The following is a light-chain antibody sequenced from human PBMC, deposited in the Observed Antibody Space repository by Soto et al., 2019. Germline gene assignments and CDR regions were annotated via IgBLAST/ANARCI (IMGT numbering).Light chain of an antibody. Sequence: EIVLTQSPGTLPLSPGERVTLSCRASQSVTGSYLAWYQQKPGQAPRLLIYDTSTRATGIPARFSGSGSGTEFTLTISSLQSEDFAVYYCQQYNTWTSITFGQGTRLEI. CDR2: DTS. CDR3: QQYNTWTSIT. J-gene: IGKJ5*01. V-gene: IGKV3-15*01. CDR1: QSVTGSY.